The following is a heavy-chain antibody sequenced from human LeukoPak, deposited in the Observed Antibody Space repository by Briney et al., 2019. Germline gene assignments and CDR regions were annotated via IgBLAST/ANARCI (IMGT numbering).Heavy chain of an antibody. V-gene: IGHV3-23*01. CDR2: ISDSGAGT. J-gene: IGHJ4*02. CDR3: AKLLVAY. CDR1: GFTFSNYA. D-gene: IGHD2/OR15-2a*01. Sequence: GGSLRLSCAASGFTFSNYAMSWVRQAPGKGLEWVSAISDSGAGTYYADSVKGRFTISRDNSKNTLYLQMNSPRAEDTAVYYCAKLLVAYWGQGTLVTVSS.